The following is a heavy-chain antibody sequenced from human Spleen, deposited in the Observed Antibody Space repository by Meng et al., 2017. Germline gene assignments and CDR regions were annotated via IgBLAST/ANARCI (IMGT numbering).Heavy chain of an antibody. CDR2: INHSGST. D-gene: IGHD2-8*02. CDR3: AREVGYSVDP. J-gene: IGHJ5*02. Sequence: SETLSLTCAVYGGSFSGYYWTWIRQPPGKGLEWIGEINHSGSTNYNPSLKSRVTISVDTSKNQFSLKLSSVTAADTAVYYCAREVGYSVDPWGQGTLVTVSS. CDR1: GGSFSGYY. V-gene: IGHV4-34*01.